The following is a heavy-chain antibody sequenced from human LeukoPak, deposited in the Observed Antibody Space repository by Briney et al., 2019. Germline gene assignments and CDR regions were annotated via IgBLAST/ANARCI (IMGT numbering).Heavy chain of an antibody. CDR2: INHSGST. D-gene: IGHD6-19*01. J-gene: IGHJ6*02. V-gene: IGHV4-34*01. Sequence: PSETLSLTCAVYGGSFSGYYWCWIRQPPGKGLEWIGEINHSGSTNYNPSLKSRVTISVDTSKNQFSLKLSSVTAADTAVYYCARARIAVATPGYYGMDVWGQGTTVTVSS. CDR1: GGSFSGYY. CDR3: ARARIAVATPGYYGMDV.